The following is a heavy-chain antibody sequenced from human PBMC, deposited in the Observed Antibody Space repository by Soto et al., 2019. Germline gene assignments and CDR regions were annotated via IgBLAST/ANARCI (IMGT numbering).Heavy chain of an antibody. CDR1: GFTFSSYW. D-gene: IGHD3-9*01. Sequence: GGSLRLSCAASGFTFSSYWMSWVRQAPGKGLEWVANIKQDGSEKYYVDSVKGRFTISRDNAKNSLYLQMNSLRAEDTAVYYCASLYYDILTGFDAFDIWGQGTMVTVSS. CDR3: ASLYYDILTGFDAFDI. CDR2: IKQDGSEK. J-gene: IGHJ3*02. V-gene: IGHV3-7*01.